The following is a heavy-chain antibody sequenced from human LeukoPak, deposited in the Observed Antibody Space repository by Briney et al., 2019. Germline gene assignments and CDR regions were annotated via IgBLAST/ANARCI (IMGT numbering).Heavy chain of an antibody. Sequence: PSETLSLTCAVSGYSISSGYYWDWIRQPPGKGLEWIGSIYHSGSTYYNSSLKSRVTISVDTSKNQFSLKLTSVTAADTAVYYCARQLERLYFYYGGQGTLVTVSS. CDR2: IYHSGST. V-gene: IGHV4-38-2*01. J-gene: IGHJ4*02. D-gene: IGHD1-1*01. CDR1: GYSISSGYY. CDR3: ARQLERLYFYY.